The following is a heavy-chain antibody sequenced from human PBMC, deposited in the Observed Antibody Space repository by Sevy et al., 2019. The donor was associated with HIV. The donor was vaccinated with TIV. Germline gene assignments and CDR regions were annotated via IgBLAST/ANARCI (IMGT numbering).Heavy chain of an antibody. V-gene: IGHV3-23*01. CDR1: GFTFGNYA. CDR3: AKDRIEGARKLDY. CDR2: ISGTGGTT. J-gene: IGHJ4*02. D-gene: IGHD1-26*01. Sequence: GGSLRLSCAASGFTFGNYAMTWVRQAAGKGLEWVSSISGTGGTTYYEDSVKGRFTISRDNSKNTLYIQMNSLRAEDTAVYYCAKDRIEGARKLDYWGQGTLVTVSS.